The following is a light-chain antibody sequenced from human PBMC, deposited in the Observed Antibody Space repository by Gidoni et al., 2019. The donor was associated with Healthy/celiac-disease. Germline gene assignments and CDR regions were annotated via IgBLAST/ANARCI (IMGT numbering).Light chain of an antibody. CDR1: QSISSW. V-gene: IGKV1-5*03. CDR3: QQYNRYWT. Sequence: DIQMTQSPSTLSASVGDRVTITCRASQSISSWLAWYQQKPGKAPKLLIYKASSLESGDPSRFSGSGSGTEFTLTISSLQPDDFATYYCQQYNRYWTFGQGTKVEIK. CDR2: KAS. J-gene: IGKJ1*01.